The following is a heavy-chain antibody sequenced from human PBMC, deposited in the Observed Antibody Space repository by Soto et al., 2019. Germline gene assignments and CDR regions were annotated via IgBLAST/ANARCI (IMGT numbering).Heavy chain of an antibody. V-gene: IGHV1-8*01. J-gene: IGHJ5*02. CDR2: MNPGSGDT. Sequence: SVKVPCKASGYSFTNKDVSWVRQATGQGLEWMGWMNPGSGDTGYAQKFQGRVTMTRDISIATAYMELSSLRSDDTAIYYCARMETFGSVNWLDPWGPGALLTVYS. D-gene: IGHD3-10*01. CDR3: ARMETFGSVNWLDP. CDR1: GYSFTNKD.